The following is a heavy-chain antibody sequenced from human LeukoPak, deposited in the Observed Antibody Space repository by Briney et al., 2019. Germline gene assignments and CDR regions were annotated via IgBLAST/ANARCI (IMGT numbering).Heavy chain of an antibody. J-gene: IGHJ4*02. D-gene: IGHD1-14*01. V-gene: IGHV4-34*01. CDR1: GGSFNGYY. CDR2: LYYSGST. Sequence: SETLSLTCAVYGGSFNGYYWSWIRQPPGKGLEWIGSLYYSGSTYYNPSLKSRVTISLDTSKNQFSLKLTSVTAADTAVYYCARVGNLFSYYFDYWGQGTLVTVSS. CDR3: ARVGNLFSYYFDY.